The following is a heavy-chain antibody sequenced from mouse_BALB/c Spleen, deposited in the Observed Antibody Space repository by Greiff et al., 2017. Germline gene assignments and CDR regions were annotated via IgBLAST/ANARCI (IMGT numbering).Heavy chain of an antibody. CDR1: GYTFRSYW. CDR2: ILPGSGST. V-gene: IGHV1-9*01. Sequence: QVQLKESGAELLKPGASVKISCKATGYTFRSYWLAWVKQSPGHGLEWIGEILPGSGSTNSNEKFKGKATFTADTSSNTAYMQLSSLTSEDSAVYDGATHYYGRGDAMDYWGQGTSVTVSS. D-gene: IGHD1-2*01. J-gene: IGHJ4*01. CDR3: ATHYYGRGDAMDY.